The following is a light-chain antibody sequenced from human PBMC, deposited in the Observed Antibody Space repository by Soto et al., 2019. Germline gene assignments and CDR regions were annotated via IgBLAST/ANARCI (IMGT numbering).Light chain of an antibody. V-gene: IGKV4-1*01. J-gene: IGKJ1*01. CDR1: QSVFYSSASKNY. CDR2: LAS. CDR3: HQYYSYPPWT. Sequence: DIVMTPSPDSLAVSLGERATINCKSSQSVFYSSASKNYLCWYQQKPGQPPKLLIYLASIRESGVPDRFSGSGSGTDFTLTISSLPAEDVAVYYSHQYYSYPPWTFGQGTKVDIK.